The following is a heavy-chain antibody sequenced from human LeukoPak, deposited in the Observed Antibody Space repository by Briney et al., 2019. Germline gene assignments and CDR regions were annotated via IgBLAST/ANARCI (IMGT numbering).Heavy chain of an antibody. J-gene: IGHJ4*02. CDR1: GFTFSDYW. CDR3: AKISWEGILDY. Sequence: GGSLRLSCAASGFTFSDYWMNWVRQAPGKGLEWLANINKDGSKKDYVDSVKGRFTISRDNSKNTLYLQMNSLRAEDTAVYYCAKISWEGILDYWGQGTLVTVSS. D-gene: IGHD1-26*01. V-gene: IGHV3-7*03. CDR2: INKDGSKK.